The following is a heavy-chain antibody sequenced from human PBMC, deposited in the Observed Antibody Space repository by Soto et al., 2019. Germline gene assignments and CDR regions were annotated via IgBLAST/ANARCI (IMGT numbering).Heavy chain of an antibody. V-gene: IGHV5-51*01. CDR1: GYRFNSYW. CDR2: IFPSDSDT. Sequence: PGESLKISCRTSGYRFNSYWIAWVRQMPGKSLEWMGIIFPSDSDTRYSPSFQGQVTISADRSTSTVFLQWASLKASGTAGYFCARKDKSGYFNWFDPWGQGTLVTVSS. CDR3: ARKDKSGYFNWFDP. J-gene: IGHJ5*02. D-gene: IGHD3-22*01.